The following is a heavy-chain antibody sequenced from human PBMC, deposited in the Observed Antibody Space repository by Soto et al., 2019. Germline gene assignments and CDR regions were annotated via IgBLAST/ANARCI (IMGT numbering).Heavy chain of an antibody. V-gene: IGHV4-4*02. J-gene: IGHJ4*02. CDR2: IHHSEST. CDR3: ARESYSDSSGYYSIDY. D-gene: IGHD3-22*01. CDR1: GGSISSSNW. Sequence: QVQLQESGPGLVKPSGTLSLTCGVSGGSISSSNWWTWFRQPPGKGLEWIGEIHHSESTNYNPSLESRVTISVDKSKNQFSLRLTSVTAADTAVYYCARESYSDSSGYYSIDYWGQGTLVTVSS.